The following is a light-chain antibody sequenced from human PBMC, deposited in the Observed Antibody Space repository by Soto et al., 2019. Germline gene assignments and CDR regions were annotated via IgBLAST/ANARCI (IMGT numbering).Light chain of an antibody. V-gene: IGKV3-20*01. CDR3: QQYVRSRWT. Sequence: EIVLTQSPGTLSLSPGERATLSCRASQSVSSSYLAWYQQKGGQAPRLLIYGASSRATGIPDRFSGSGSGTDFTLTISRLEPEDFAVYYCQQYVRSRWTFGQGTKVEIK. CDR2: GAS. CDR1: QSVSSSY. J-gene: IGKJ1*01.